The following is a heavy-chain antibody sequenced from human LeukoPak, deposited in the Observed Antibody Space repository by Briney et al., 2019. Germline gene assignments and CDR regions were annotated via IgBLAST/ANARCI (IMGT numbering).Heavy chain of an antibody. CDR3: AKGALYYFDY. V-gene: IGHV3-30*18. J-gene: IGHJ4*02. Sequence: GGSLRLSCVASGFTFSSYGMHWVRQAPGKGLEWVALISYDGSNKYYADSVKGRFTISRDNSKNTLYLQMNSLRAEDTAVYYCAKGALYYFDYWGQGTLVTVSS. CDR1: GFTFSSYG. CDR2: ISYDGSNK.